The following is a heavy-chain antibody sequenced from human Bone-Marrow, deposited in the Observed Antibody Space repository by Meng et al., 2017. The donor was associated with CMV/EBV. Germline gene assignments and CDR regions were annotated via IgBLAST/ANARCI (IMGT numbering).Heavy chain of an antibody. CDR2: ISGGGIST. V-gene: IGHV3-23*01. D-gene: IGHD1-26*01. J-gene: IGHJ4*02. CDR3: AKESQYSGSPVDY. CDR1: GFTFSSDG. Sequence: GGSLRLSCAASGFTFSSDGMSWVRQAPGKGLEWVSGISGGGISTYYADSVKGRFTISRDNSKNTLYLQMSSLRAEDTDVYYCAKESQYSGSPVDYWGQGTLVTVSS.